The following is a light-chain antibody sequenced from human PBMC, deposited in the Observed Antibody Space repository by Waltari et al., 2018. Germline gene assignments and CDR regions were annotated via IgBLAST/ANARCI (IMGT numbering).Light chain of an antibody. J-gene: IGKJ4*01. Sequence: EILMTQYPATLSVSPGETVTLSCRASQNVNKYVAWYQQKPGQAPRLLVSIASTRATGIPTRLSGSGSVTDFTLTITSLESEDFATYYCKQYNEWPLTFGGGTKVEPK. CDR1: QNVNKY. V-gene: IGKV3-15*01. CDR2: IAS. CDR3: KQYNEWPLT.